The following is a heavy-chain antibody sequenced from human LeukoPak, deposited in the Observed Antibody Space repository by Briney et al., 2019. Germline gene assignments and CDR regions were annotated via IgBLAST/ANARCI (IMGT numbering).Heavy chain of an antibody. CDR3: AKLRGYYGSGQQITLDY. Sequence: AGGSLRLSCAASGLTLSSYGMHWVRQAPGKGLEWVAVISHDGSNKYCADSVKGRFTISRDNAKNTLYLQMDSLSVEDTAVYYCAKLRGYYGSGQQITLDYWGQGTLVTVSS. D-gene: IGHD3-10*01. CDR2: ISHDGSNK. CDR1: GLTLSSYG. J-gene: IGHJ4*02. V-gene: IGHV3-30*18.